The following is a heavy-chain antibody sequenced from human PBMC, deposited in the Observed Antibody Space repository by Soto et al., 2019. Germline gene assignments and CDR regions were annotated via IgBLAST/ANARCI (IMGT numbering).Heavy chain of an antibody. Sequence: EVQLLESGGGLVQPGGSLRLSCAASGFTFSSYAMSWVRQAPGKGLEWVSAISGSGGSTYYADSVKGRFTISRDNSKNTLYLQMNSLRAEDTAVYYCAGGAGGVIVIPYCYYGMDVWGQGTTVTVSS. D-gene: IGHD3-16*02. J-gene: IGHJ6*02. CDR2: ISGSGGST. CDR1: GFTFSSYA. CDR3: AGGAGGVIVIPYCYYGMDV. V-gene: IGHV3-23*01.